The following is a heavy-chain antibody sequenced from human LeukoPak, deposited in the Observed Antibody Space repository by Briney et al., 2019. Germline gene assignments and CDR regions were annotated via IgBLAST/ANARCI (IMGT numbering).Heavy chain of an antibody. J-gene: IGHJ3*02. V-gene: IGHV4-28*05. D-gene: IGHD1-26*01. CDR1: GYSISSGYW. CDR3: ARRSGSLAFDI. Sequence: PSETLSLTRGVSGYSISSGYWWGWIRQPPGKGLEWIGNIYYSGSIYYNPSLKSRVTMSVDTSKNQFSLKLSSVTAVDTAVYYCARRSGSLAFDIWGQGTMVTVSS. CDR2: IYYSGSI.